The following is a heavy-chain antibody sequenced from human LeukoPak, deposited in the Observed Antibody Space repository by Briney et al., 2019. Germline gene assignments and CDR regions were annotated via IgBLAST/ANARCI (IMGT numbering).Heavy chain of an antibody. CDR2: IYHSGDT. CDR3: AKGTSSGWYYFDY. D-gene: IGHD6-19*01. CDR1: GYSITSGYY. Sequence: SETLSLTCIVSGYSITSGYYWGWIRQPPGKGLEWIGSIYHSGDTYYNPSLKSRVTISVDTSKNQFSLKLDSVTAADTAVYYCAKGTSSGWYYFDYWGQGTLVTVSS. V-gene: IGHV4-38-2*02. J-gene: IGHJ4*02.